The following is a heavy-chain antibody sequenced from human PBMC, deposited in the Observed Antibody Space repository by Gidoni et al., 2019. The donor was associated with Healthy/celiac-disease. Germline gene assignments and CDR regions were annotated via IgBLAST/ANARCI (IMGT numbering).Heavy chain of an antibody. Sequence: EVQLVESGGGLVKPGGSLRLSCAASGFTFSSSSMNWVRQAPGKGLEWVSSISSSSSYIYYADSVKGRFTISRDNAKNSLYLQMNSLRAEDTAVYYCASSPHDHPVFYYYGMDVWGQGTTVTVSS. CDR2: ISSSSSYI. J-gene: IGHJ6*02. D-gene: IGHD1-1*01. CDR1: GFTFSSSS. CDR3: ASSPHDHPVFYYYGMDV. V-gene: IGHV3-21*01.